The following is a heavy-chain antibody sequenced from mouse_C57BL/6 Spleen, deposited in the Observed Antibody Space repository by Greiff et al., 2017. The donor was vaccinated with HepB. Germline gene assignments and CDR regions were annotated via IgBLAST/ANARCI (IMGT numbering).Heavy chain of an antibody. CDR2: ISDGGSYT. Sequence: EVKLVESGGGLVKPGGSLKLSCAASGFTFSSYAMSWVRQTPEKRLEWVATISDGGSYTYYPDNVKGRFTISRDNAKNNLYLQMSHLKSEDTAMYYCARDSIRYYDHWYFDVWGTGTTVTVSS. CDR1: GFTFSSYA. V-gene: IGHV5-4*01. CDR3: ARDSIRYYDHWYFDV. J-gene: IGHJ1*03. D-gene: IGHD1-1*02.